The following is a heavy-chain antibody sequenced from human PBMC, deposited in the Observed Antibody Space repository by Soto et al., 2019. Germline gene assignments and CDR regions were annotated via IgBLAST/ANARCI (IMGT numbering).Heavy chain of an antibody. D-gene: IGHD6-19*01. CDR2: ISAYNGNT. Sequence: ASVKVSCKASGYTFTSYAISWVRLAPGQGLEWMGWISAYNGNTNYAQKLQGRVTMTTDKSKNQFSLKLSSVTAADTAVYYCARINNSAWQPIDYWGQGTLVTVSS. CDR3: ARINNSAWQPIDY. V-gene: IGHV1-18*01. CDR1: GYTFTSYA. J-gene: IGHJ4*02.